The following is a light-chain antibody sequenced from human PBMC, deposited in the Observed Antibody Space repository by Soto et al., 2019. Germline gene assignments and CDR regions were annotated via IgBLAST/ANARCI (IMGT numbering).Light chain of an antibody. CDR2: SSN. CDR3: AAWDDSLSGPV. Sequence: QSVLTQPPSASGTPGQRVTVSCSGSRSNIGSNTVNWYQQFPGTAPKLLIYSSNQRPSGVTDRFSGSKSGTSASLAISGLQSDDEADYYCAAWDDSLSGPVFGGGTKVTVL. V-gene: IGLV1-44*01. J-gene: IGLJ2*01. CDR1: RSNIGSNT.